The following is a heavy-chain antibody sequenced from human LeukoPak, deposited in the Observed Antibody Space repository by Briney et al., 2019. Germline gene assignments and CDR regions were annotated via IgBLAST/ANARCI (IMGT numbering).Heavy chain of an antibody. Sequence: SQTLSLTCAVSGGSISSGGYSWSWIRQPPGKGLEWIGYIYYSGSTYYNPSLKSRVTISVDTSKNQFSLKLSSVTAADTAVYYCARLRRELLWFDPWGQGTLVTVSS. V-gene: IGHV4-30-4*07. CDR3: ARLRRELLWFDP. CDR1: GGSISSGGYS. J-gene: IGHJ5*02. D-gene: IGHD1-26*01. CDR2: IYYSGST.